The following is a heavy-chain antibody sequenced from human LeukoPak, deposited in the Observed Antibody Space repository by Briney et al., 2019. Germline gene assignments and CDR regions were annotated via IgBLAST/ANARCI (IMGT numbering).Heavy chain of an antibody. D-gene: IGHD2-8*01. Sequence: KPSETLSLTCTVSGGSISSGGYYWSWIRQHPGKGLEWIGYIYYSGSTYYNPSLKSRVAMSVDTSKNQFSLRLSSVTAADTAVYYCASGYCINGVCSPGKRWFDPWGQGTLVTVSS. CDR3: ASGYCINGVCSPGKRWFDP. CDR1: GGSISSGGYY. V-gene: IGHV4-31*03. J-gene: IGHJ5*02. CDR2: IYYSGST.